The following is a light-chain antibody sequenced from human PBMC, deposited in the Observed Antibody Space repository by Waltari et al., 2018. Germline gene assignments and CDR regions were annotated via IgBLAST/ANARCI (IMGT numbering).Light chain of an antibody. Sequence: DIVMTQSPLSLPVTPGEPASISCRPSQSLLHSNGYNYLDLYLQKPGQSPQLLIFLGSNRASGVPDKFSGSESGTDFTLKISRVEAEDVGVYYCMQALQIPWTFGQGTKVEIK. CDR2: LGS. J-gene: IGKJ1*01. CDR3: MQALQIPWT. V-gene: IGKV2-28*01. CDR1: QSLLHSNGYNY.